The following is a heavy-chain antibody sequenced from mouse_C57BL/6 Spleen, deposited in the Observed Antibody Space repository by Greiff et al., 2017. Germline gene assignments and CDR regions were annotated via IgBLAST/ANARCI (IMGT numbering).Heavy chain of an antibody. Sequence: EVKVLESGGGLVKPGGSLKLSCAASGFTFSDYGMHWVRQAPEKGLEWVAYISSGSSTIYYADTVKGRFTISRDNAKNTLFLQMTSLRSEDTAMYYCARDSNYVLWFAYWGQGTLVTVSA. V-gene: IGHV5-17*01. CDR3: ARDSNYVLWFAY. J-gene: IGHJ3*01. D-gene: IGHD2-5*01. CDR2: ISSGSSTI. CDR1: GFTFSDYG.